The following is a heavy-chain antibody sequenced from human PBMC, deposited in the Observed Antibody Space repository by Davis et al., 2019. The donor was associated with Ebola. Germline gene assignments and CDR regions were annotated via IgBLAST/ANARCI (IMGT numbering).Heavy chain of an antibody. CDR2: IYYSGST. V-gene: IGHV4-39*01. J-gene: IGHJ4*02. CDR1: GFTFSSYSMN. D-gene: IGHD6-13*01. CDR3: ARGDLGGKQLVY. Sequence: MPGGSLRLSCAASGFTFSSYSMNWVRQPPGKGLEWIGSIYYSGSTYYNPSLKSRVTISVDTVKNQFSLKLSSVTAADTAVYYCARGDLGGKQLVYWGQGTLVTVSS.